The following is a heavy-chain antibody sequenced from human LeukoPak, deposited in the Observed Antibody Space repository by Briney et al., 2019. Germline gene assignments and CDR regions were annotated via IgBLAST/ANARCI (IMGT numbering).Heavy chain of an antibody. CDR2: LNPNTGHA. D-gene: IGHD5-24*01. CDR3: AKDRDGADRIIL. CDR1: AYDFTGYH. V-gene: IGHV1-2*06. J-gene: IGHJ4*02. Sequence: HRASVKVSCKVVAYDFTGYHIHWVRLAPGQGPEWMGRLNPNTGHAVCAFKFQGRVTITRDTSSSTAYMEVTRLTSDDTALYYCAKDRDGADRIILWGQGTLVTVSS.